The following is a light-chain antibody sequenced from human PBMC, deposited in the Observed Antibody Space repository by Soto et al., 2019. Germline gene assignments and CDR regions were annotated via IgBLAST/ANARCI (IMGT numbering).Light chain of an antibody. J-gene: IGLJ3*02. Sequence: QSVLTQPRSVSGSPGQSVSISCTGTNSDIGNYNLVSWYQQPPGKAPKLIISAVSRRPSGVPDRFSGSKSGNTASLTISGLQADDEADYYCWSYTTSDMWVFGGGTK. CDR2: AVS. CDR1: NSDIGNYNL. CDR3: WSYTTSDMWV. V-gene: IGLV2-11*01.